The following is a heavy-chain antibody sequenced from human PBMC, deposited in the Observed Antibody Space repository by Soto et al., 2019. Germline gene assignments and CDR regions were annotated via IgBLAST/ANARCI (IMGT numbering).Heavy chain of an antibody. D-gene: IGHD3-3*02. Sequence: GQLLESGGGLIQPGGSLRLSCAASGFPFSEYAMSWVRQAPGRGLEWVSPVSGNGDNTYYADSVKGRFTISRDNSKNMVYLQMNSLRAEDTAVYYCTKGMSFIRSRAFDLWGQGTMVIVSS. CDR2: VSGNGDNT. CDR3: TKGMSFIRSRAFDL. V-gene: IGHV3-23*01. CDR1: GFPFSEYA. J-gene: IGHJ3*01.